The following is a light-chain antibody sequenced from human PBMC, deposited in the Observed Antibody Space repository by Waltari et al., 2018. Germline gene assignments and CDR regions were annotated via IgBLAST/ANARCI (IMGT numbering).Light chain of an antibody. CDR2: DAS. CDR1: QSVSNY. V-gene: IGKV3-11*01. J-gene: IGKJ1*01. Sequence: EIVFTQSPATLSLSPGERATLSCRASQSVSNYLAWYQQKPGQAPRLLIYDASNRATGIPARFSGSGSGTDFTLTISSLEPEDFAVYYCQQRRTFGQGTKVEIK. CDR3: QQRRT.